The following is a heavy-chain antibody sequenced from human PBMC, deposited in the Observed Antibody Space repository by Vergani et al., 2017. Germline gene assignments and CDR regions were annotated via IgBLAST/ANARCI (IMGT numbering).Heavy chain of an antibody. D-gene: IGHD6-13*01. CDR2: INPSGST. Sequence: QVQLQQWGAGLLKPSETLSLTCAVSGGSSSGSYWSWIRQPPGKGLEWIGEINPSGSTNYNPYLKSRVTISVDTSKNQFSLRLGSVPAADTAVYYCARGGEQQRVYWGQGTLVTVSS. J-gene: IGHJ4*02. CDR1: GGSSSGSY. CDR3: ARGGEQQRVY. V-gene: IGHV4-34*01.